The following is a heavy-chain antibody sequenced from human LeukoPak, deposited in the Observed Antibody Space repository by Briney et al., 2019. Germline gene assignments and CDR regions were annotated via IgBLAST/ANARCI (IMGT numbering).Heavy chain of an antibody. V-gene: IGHV4-39*01. CDR1: GGSISSSSYY. CDR2: IYYSGST. CDR3: ARRRSGGSCSY. J-gene: IGHJ4*02. D-gene: IGHD2-15*01. Sequence: SETLSLTCTVSGGSISSSSYYWGWIRQPPGKGLEWIGSIYYSGSTYYNPSLKSRVTISVDTSKNQFSLKLRSVTAADTAVYYCARRRSGGSCSYWGQGTLVTVSS.